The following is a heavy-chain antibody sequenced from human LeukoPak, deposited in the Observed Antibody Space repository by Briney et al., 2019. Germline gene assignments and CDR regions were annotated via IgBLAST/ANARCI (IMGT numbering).Heavy chain of an antibody. CDR2: IYHSGST. CDR1: GYSISSGYY. V-gene: IGHV4-38-2*02. CDR3: ARTTAEWLAMYYFDY. D-gene: IGHD6-19*01. J-gene: IGHJ4*02. Sequence: PSETLSLTCTVSGYSISSGYYWGWIRQPPGKGLEWIGSIYHSGSTYYNPSLKSRVTISVDTSKNQLSLKLSSVTAADTAVYYCARTTAEWLAMYYFDYWGQGTLVTVSS.